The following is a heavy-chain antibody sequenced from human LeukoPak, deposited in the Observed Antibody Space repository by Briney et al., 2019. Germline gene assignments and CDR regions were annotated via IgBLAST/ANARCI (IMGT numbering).Heavy chain of an antibody. V-gene: IGHV3-64D*06. CDR2: ISSNGGST. Sequence: GGSLRLSRAASGFTFSTYFWMSWVRQAPGKGLEYVSAISSNGGSTYYADSVKGRFTISRDNSKNTLYHQMSSLRAEDTAVYYGVNDGGDHCLGSSYYFDYWGQGTLVTVSS. D-gene: IGHD3-10*02. J-gene: IGHJ4*02. CDR3: VNDGGDHCLGSSYYFDY. CDR1: GFTFSTYF.